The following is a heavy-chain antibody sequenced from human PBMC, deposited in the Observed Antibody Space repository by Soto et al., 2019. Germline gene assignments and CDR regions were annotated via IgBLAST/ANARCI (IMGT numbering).Heavy chain of an antibody. CDR1: GGSISSGGYY. Sequence: SETLSLTCTVSGGSISSGGYYWSWIRQHPGKGLEWIGYIYYSGSTYYNPSLKSRVTISVDTSKNQFSLKLSSVTAADTAVYYCARLDRGIVVVPAAMLYYYYMDVWGKGTTVTVSS. V-gene: IGHV4-31*03. CDR3: ARLDRGIVVVPAAMLYYYYMDV. CDR2: IYYSGST. D-gene: IGHD2-2*01. J-gene: IGHJ6*03.